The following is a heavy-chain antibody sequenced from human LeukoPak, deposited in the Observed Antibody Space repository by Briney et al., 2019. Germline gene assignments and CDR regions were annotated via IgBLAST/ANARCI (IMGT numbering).Heavy chain of an antibody. J-gene: IGHJ6*03. D-gene: IGHD4-11*01. CDR3: ARVGTVTYYYYMDV. CDR1: GGTFSSYA. CDR2: IIPIFGTA. V-gene: IGHV1-69*06. Sequence: SVKVSCKASGGTFSSYAISWVRQAPGQGLEWMGGIIPIFGTANYAQKFQGRVTITADKSTSTAYMELSSLRSEDTAVYYCARVGTVTYYYYMDVWGKGTTVTVSS.